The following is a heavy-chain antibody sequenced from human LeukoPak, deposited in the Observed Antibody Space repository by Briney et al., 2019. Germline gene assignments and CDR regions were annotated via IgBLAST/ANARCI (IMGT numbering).Heavy chain of an antibody. CDR2: IYSGGST. CDR1: GFTVSSNY. Sequence: ETLSLSCAASGFTVSSNYMSWVRQAPGKGLEWVSVIYSGGSTYYADSVKGRFTISRDNSKNTLYLQMNSLRAEDTAVYYCARVRGGYYEDHWGQGTLVTVSP. V-gene: IGHV3-53*01. J-gene: IGHJ4*02. D-gene: IGHD2/OR15-2a*01. CDR3: ARVRGGYYEDH.